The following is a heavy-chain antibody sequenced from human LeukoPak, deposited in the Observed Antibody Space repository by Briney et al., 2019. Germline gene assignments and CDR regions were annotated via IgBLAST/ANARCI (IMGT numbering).Heavy chain of an antibody. Sequence: GESLKISCKGSGYSFTSYWIGWVRQMPGKGLEWMGIIYPGDSDTRYSPSFQGQVTISADKSISTAYLQWSSLKASDTAMYYCARFGVYCSSTSCWVDYWGQGTLVTVFS. CDR3: ARFGVYCSSTSCWVDY. V-gene: IGHV5-51*01. CDR1: GYSFTSYW. CDR2: IYPGDSDT. D-gene: IGHD2-2*01. J-gene: IGHJ4*02.